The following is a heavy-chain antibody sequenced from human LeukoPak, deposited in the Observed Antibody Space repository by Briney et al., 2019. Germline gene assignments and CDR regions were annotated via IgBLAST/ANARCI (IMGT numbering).Heavy chain of an antibody. Sequence: PSETLSLTCTVSGGSISSYYWTWIRQAPGKGLEWIGYVYYSVSTNYNPSLKSRVSISQDTSKNQVSLQLSSVTAADTAVYYCARQESGPYHYMDVWGKGTTVTVSS. J-gene: IGHJ6*03. CDR3: ARQESGPYHYMDV. CDR2: VYYSVST. CDR1: GGSISSYY. D-gene: IGHD3-3*01. V-gene: IGHV4-59*08.